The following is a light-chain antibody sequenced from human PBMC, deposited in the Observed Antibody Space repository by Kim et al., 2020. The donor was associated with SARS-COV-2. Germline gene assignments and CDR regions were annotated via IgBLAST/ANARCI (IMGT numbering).Light chain of an antibody. CDR2: DND. CDR3: GVWDSRLRIYV. V-gene: IGLV1-51*01. CDR1: ISNIGENY. J-gene: IGLJ1*01. Sequence: GQKVTIACSGSISNIGENYVSWYQQFPGAAPQLVIYDNDNRPSVIPDRFSGSKSVTSATLGITGLQTGDEADYYCGVWDSRLRIYVFGTGTKVTVL.